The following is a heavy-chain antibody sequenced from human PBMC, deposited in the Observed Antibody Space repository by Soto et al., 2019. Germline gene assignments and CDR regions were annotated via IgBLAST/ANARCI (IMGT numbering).Heavy chain of an antibody. CDR2: IYYSGSS. Sequence: SVTLSRTCTASGGSISSYYWNWIRQPPGKGLEWIGYIYYSGSSKSNPSLKSRVTISVDTSKNQFTLKLSSVTAADTAVYYCARDRLANWFDPWGQGTLVTVSS. V-gene: IGHV4-59*01. J-gene: IGHJ5*02. CDR3: ARDRLANWFDP. CDR1: GGSISSYY. D-gene: IGHD3-9*01.